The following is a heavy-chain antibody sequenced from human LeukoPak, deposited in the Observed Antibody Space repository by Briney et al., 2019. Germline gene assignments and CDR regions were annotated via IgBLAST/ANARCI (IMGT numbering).Heavy chain of an antibody. Sequence: PSQTLSLTCTVSGGSISSGGYYWSWIRQHPGKGLEWIGYIYYSGSTYYNPSLKSRVTISVDTSKNQFSLKLSSVTAADTAVYYCAKDGRWELFTFDYWGQGTLVTVSS. V-gene: IGHV4-31*03. CDR3: AKDGRWELFTFDY. CDR1: GGSISSGGYY. J-gene: IGHJ4*02. D-gene: IGHD1-26*01. CDR2: IYYSGST.